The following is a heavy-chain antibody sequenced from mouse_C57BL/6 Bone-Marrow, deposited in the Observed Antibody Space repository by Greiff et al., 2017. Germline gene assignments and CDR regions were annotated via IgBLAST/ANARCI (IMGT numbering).Heavy chain of an antibody. CDR3: ARLAGYYAMDY. J-gene: IGHJ4*01. V-gene: IGHV5-6*01. Sequence: DVHLVESGGDLVKPGGSLKLSCAASGFTFSSYGMSWVRQTPDKRLEWVATISSGGSYTYYPDSVKGRFTISRDNAKNTLDLQMSSLKSEDTAMYYCARLAGYYAMDYWGQGTSVTVSS. D-gene: IGHD3-3*01. CDR2: ISSGGSYT. CDR1: GFTFSSYG.